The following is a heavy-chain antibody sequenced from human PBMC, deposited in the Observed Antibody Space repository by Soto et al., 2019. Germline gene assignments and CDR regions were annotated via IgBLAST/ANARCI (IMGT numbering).Heavy chain of an antibody. Sequence: QVQLVQSGAEVKKPGASVKVSCKASGYTFTSYDINWVPQVTGQGLEWMGWMNPNSDNTDYAQKFQGRVTMTRNTSISTAYMELSSLRSEDTAVYYCARPTRSGYSGAWSPFDYWGQGSLVTVSS. D-gene: IGHD6-19*01. J-gene: IGHJ4*02. CDR1: GYTFTSYD. V-gene: IGHV1-8*01. CDR3: ARPTRSGYSGAWSPFDY. CDR2: MNPNSDNT.